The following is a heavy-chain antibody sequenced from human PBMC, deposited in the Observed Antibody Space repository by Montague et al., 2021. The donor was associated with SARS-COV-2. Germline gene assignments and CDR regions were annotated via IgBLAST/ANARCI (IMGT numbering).Heavy chain of an antibody. Sequence: SETLSLTCEVSGGSMSGYYWTWIRQSPGKGLEWIGYVHYTGSTKYNPSLKTRVSLSLDTPKNHFSLHLSSVTAADTAIYFCARAQNTCLIANCVNYFDVWGRGALVTVSS. CDR1: GGSMSGYY. CDR2: VHYTGST. J-gene: IGHJ4*02. CDR3: ARAQNTCLIANCVNYFDV. V-gene: IGHV4-59*01. D-gene: IGHD1-1*01.